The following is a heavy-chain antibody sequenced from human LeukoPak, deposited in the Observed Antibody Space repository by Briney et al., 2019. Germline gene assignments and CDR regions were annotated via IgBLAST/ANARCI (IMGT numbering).Heavy chain of an antibody. CDR2: IYYSGST. J-gene: IGHJ2*01. CDR3: AMNYDILTGYYTPWYFDL. Sequence: PSQTLSLTCSVSGGSISSGGYYWSWIRQHPGKGLEWIGYIYYSGSTYYNPSLKSRVTISVDTSKNQFSLKLSSVTAADTAVYYCAMNYDILTGYYTPWYFDLWGRGTLVTVSS. V-gene: IGHV4-31*03. CDR1: GGSISSGGYY. D-gene: IGHD3-9*01.